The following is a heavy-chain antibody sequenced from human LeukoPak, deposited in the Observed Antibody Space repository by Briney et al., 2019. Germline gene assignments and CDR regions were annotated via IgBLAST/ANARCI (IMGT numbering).Heavy chain of an antibody. Sequence: GGALRLSCAGCGFRLSHYTMTWVGQAPGRRLEGVSSINGCGDATLYSDSVMGRFSISRDNAKNTVSLQMNNLGAEDTAIYYCAKSDCGSDGCKLLNYWGQGTLVTASS. V-gene: IGHV3-23*01. CDR2: INGCGDAT. D-gene: IGHD3-10*01. J-gene: IGHJ4*02. CDR1: GFRLSHYT. CDR3: AKSDCGSDGCKLLNY.